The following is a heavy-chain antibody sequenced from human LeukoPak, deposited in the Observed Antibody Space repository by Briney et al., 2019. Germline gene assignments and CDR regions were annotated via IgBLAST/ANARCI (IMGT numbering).Heavy chain of an antibody. J-gene: IGHJ4*02. D-gene: IGHD3-22*01. CDR1: RFTFSTYW. V-gene: IGHV3-74*01. CDR3: ARDASNYYDSSAFSY. CDR2: INSDGSST. Sequence: GGSLRLSCAASRFTFSTYWMHWVRQAPGKGLVWVSRINSDGSSTGYADSVKGRFTISRDNAKNTLYLQMNSLRAEDTALYYCARDASNYYDSSAFSYWGQGTLVTVSS.